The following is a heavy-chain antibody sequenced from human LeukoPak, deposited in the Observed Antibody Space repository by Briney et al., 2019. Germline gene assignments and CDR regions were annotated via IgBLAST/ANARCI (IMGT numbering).Heavy chain of an antibody. D-gene: IGHD5-24*01. J-gene: IGHJ4*02. CDR1: GLTVSSFA. CDR3: ARDLASIPGY. CDR2: FTTGANYT. Sequence: GGSLRLSCAASGLTVSSFAMSWVRQAPGKGLEWVSVFTTGANYTYYADSVKGRFTISRDNAKNSLYLQMNSLRAEDTAVYYCARDLASIPGYWGQGTLVTVSS. V-gene: IGHV3-23*03.